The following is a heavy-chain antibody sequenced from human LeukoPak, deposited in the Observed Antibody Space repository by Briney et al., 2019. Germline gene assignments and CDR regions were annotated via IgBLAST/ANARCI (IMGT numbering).Heavy chain of an antibody. CDR3: ARGHVRWELLAAFDY. CDR1: GYTFTSYY. Sequence: GASVKVSCKASGYTFTSYYMHWVRQAPGQGLEWMGIINPSGGSTSYAQKFQGRVTMTRDMSTSTVYMELSSLRSEDTAVYYCARGHVRWELLAAFDYWGQGTLVTVSS. CDR2: INPSGGST. V-gene: IGHV1-46*01. D-gene: IGHD1-26*01. J-gene: IGHJ4*02.